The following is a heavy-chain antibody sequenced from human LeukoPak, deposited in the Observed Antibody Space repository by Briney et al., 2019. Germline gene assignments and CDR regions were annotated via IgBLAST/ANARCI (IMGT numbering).Heavy chain of an antibody. J-gene: IGHJ6*03. CDR3: AKDGGYYCSSTSCRIYYYYYMDV. CDR1: GGSFSGYY. CDR2: INHSGST. Sequence: SETLSLTCAVYGGSFSGYYWSWIRQPPGKGLEWIGEINHSGSTNYNPSLKSRVTISVDTSKNQFSLKLSSVTAADTAVYYCAKDGGYYCSSTSCRIYYYYYMDVWGKGTTVTISS. D-gene: IGHD2-2*01. V-gene: IGHV4-34*01.